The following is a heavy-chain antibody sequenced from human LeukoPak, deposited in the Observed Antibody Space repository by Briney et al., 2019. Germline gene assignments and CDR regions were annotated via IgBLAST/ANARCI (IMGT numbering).Heavy chain of an antibody. V-gene: IGHV3-48*02. J-gene: IGHJ4*02. CDR3: ARGSKRGGYNYY. CDR2: ISSSSSTI. Sequence: YISSSSSTIYYADSVKGRFTISRDNAKNSLYLQMNSLRDEDTAVYYCARGSKRGGYNYYWGQGTLVTVSS. D-gene: IGHD5-24*01.